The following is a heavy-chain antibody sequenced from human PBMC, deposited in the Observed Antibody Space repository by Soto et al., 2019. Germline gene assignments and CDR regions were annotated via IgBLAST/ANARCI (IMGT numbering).Heavy chain of an antibody. CDR3: ARDVDGSYSFDY. V-gene: IGHV3-21*01. Sequence: GGSLRLSCAASGFTFNKYNINWVRQAPGKGLEWVSSISSSSSYIFYADSVKGRFTISRDNAKNSLYLQMNSLRAEDTAVYYCARDVDGSYSFDYSGQGTLVTVSS. CDR2: ISSSSSYI. D-gene: IGHD3-10*01. J-gene: IGHJ4*02. CDR1: GFTFNKYN.